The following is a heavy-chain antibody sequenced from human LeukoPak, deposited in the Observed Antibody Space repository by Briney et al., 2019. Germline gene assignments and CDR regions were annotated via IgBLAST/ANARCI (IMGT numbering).Heavy chain of an antibody. CDR3: AKDPSIAVAAHFDY. Sequence: GGSLRLSCPASGFTFSSYAMSWVRQAPGKGLEWVSAISGSGGSTYYADSVKGRFTISRDNSKNTLYLQMNSLRAEDTAVYYCAKDPSIAVAAHFDYWGQGTLVTVSS. J-gene: IGHJ4*02. D-gene: IGHD6-19*01. CDR1: GFTFSSYA. CDR2: ISGSGGST. V-gene: IGHV3-23*01.